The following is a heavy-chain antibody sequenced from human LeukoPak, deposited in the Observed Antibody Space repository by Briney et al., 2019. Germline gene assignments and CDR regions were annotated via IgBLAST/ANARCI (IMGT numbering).Heavy chain of an antibody. J-gene: IGHJ6*03. CDR2: FFYSGTT. D-gene: IGHD1-14*01. Sequence: SETLSLTCTVSGGSTRTYSWSWIRQSPVKGLEWIGCFFYSGTTTYNPSLKSRITVSLDTSRNQFSLKLSSVTAADTAVYFCARHPTGLSAMDVWGKGTTVAVSS. V-gene: IGHV4-59*08. CDR1: GGSTRTYS. CDR3: ARHPTGLSAMDV.